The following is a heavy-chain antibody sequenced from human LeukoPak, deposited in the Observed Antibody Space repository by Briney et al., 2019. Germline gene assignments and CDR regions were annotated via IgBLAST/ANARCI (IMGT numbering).Heavy chain of an antibody. Sequence: SETLSLTCTVSGGSISSSYWGWIRQPPGKGLEWIGSIYHSGSTYYNPSLKRRVTISLDTSKNQFSLKLYTVTAADTAVYYCARDDSGYDSGFDYWGQGTLVTVSS. CDR3: ARDDSGYDSGFDY. J-gene: IGHJ4*02. D-gene: IGHD5-12*01. V-gene: IGHV4-38-2*02. CDR1: GGSISSSY. CDR2: IYHSGST.